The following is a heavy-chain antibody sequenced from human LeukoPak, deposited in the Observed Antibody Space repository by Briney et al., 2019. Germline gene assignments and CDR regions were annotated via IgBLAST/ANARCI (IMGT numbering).Heavy chain of an antibody. CDR2: IYYSGST. Sequence: PSETLSLTCAVYGGSFSGYYWGWIRRPPGKGLEWIGSIYYSGSTYYNPSLKSRVTISLDTSKNQFSLKLSSVTAADTVLYYCARDEYSYGSRTHPYFFDYWGQGTLVTVSS. CDR3: ARDEYSYGSRTHPYFFDY. CDR1: GGSFSGYY. D-gene: IGHD5-18*01. J-gene: IGHJ4*02. V-gene: IGHV4-34*01.